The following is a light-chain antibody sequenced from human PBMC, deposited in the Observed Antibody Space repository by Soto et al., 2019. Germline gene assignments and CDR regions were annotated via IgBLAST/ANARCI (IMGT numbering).Light chain of an antibody. Sequence: EIVMTQSPATLSVSPGERATLSCRASQSVSSKLAWYQQKPGQAPRLLIYGASTRATGIPARFSGSGSGTEFTLTISSLQSKDFAVYYCQQYNNWPQTFGQGTKVEIK. CDR1: QSVSSK. CDR2: GAS. J-gene: IGKJ1*01. CDR3: QQYNNWPQT. V-gene: IGKV3-15*01.